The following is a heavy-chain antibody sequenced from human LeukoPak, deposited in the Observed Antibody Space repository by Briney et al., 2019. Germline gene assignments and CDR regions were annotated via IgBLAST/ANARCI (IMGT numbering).Heavy chain of an antibody. V-gene: IGHV3-21*01. J-gene: IGHJ3*02. CDR2: ISSGSSYI. CDR3: ARQVGVDDAFDI. D-gene: IGHD1-26*01. Sequence: GGSLRLSCAASGFTFNSYSMNWVRQAPGKGLEWVSSISSGSSYIFYADSVKGRFAISRDNAKNSLYLQMNSLRAEDTAVYYCARQVGVDDAFDIWGQGTMVTISS. CDR1: GFTFNSYS.